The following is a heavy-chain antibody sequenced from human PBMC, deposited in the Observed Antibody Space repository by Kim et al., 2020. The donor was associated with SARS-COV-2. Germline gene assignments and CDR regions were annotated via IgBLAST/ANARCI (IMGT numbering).Heavy chain of an antibody. CDR2: ISSSSSTI. V-gene: IGHV3-48*02. J-gene: IGHJ6*04. CDR3: ARDGKGYYGSGTYQSYYYYYGMDV. D-gene: IGHD3-10*01. CDR1: GFTFSSYS. Sequence: GGSLRLSCAASGFTFSSYSMNWVRQAPGKVLEWVSYISSSSSTIYYADSVKRRFTISRDNAKSSLYLQMYSLRDEDTAVYYCARDGKGYYGSGTYQSYYYYYGMDVWGKGTTVTVSS.